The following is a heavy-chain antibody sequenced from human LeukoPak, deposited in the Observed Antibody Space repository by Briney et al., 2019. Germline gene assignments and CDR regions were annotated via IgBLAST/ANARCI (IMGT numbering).Heavy chain of an antibody. D-gene: IGHD6-13*01. CDR1: GFSFSNYW. J-gene: IGHJ4*02. CDR2: IKQDGSET. V-gene: IGHV3-7*01. Sequence: GGSLRLSCAASGFSFSNYWMGWVRQAPGKGLGWVANIKQDGSETYYGDSVKGRFTISRDNAKNSLYLQMNSLRAEDTAVYYCAKDEVAAAGLYWGQGTLVTVSS. CDR3: AKDEVAAAGLY.